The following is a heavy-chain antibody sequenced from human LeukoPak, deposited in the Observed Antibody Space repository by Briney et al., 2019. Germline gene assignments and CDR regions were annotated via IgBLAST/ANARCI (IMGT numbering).Heavy chain of an antibody. D-gene: IGHD3-10*01. CDR2: INPNSGGT. J-gene: IGHJ4*02. Sequence: ASVKVSCKASGYTFTGYYMHWVRQAPGQGLEWMGWINPNSGGTNYAQKFQGRVTMTRDTSISTAYMELSRLRSDDTAVYYCARGVLSYYYGSGSYPCAYWGQGTLVTVSS. CDR1: GYTFTGYY. CDR3: ARGVLSYYYGSGSYPCAY. V-gene: IGHV1-2*02.